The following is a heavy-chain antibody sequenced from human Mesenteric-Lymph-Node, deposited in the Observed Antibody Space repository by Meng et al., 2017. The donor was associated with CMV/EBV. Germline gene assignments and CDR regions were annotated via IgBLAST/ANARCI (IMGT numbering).Heavy chain of an antibody. CDR3: ASSNNWLPFYFNS. V-gene: IGHV3-11*01. J-gene: IGHJ4*02. CDR1: GLTFTDYY. D-gene: IGHD1-1*01. CDR2: ISSSGSTK. Sequence: CAASGLTFTDYYMSWIRQAPGRGLEWVSYISSSGSTKYYADSLKGRFTISRDNAKNSLYLQINSLRVEDTAVYYCASSNNWLPFYFNSWGQGTLVTVSS.